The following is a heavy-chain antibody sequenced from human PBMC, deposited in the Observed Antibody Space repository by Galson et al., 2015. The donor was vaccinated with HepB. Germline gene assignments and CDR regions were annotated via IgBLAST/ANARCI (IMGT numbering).Heavy chain of an antibody. J-gene: IGHJ6*02. CDR3: AKWAEYQLLQRGYYYYGMDV. V-gene: IGHV3-23*01. CDR2: ISGSGGST. CDR1: GFTFSSYA. D-gene: IGHD2-2*01. Sequence: SLRLSCAASGFTFSSYAMSWVRQAPGKGLEWVSAISGSGGSTYYADSVKGRFTISRDNSKNTLYLQMNSLRAEDTAVYYCAKWAEYQLLQRGYYYYGMDVWGQGTTVTVSS.